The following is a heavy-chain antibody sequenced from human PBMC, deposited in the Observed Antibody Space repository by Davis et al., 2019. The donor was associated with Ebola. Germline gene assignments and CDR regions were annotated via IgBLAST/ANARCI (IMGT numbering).Heavy chain of an antibody. D-gene: IGHD2-2*02. CDR3: ARERIIVLVPAAILGDHYYYYGMDV. CDR2: FSAHNGNI. J-gene: IGHJ6*02. V-gene: IGHV1-18*01. CDR1: GYSFSSYG. Sequence: ASVKVSCKASGYSFSSYGFSWVRQAPGQGLEWVGWFSAHNGNIYYAQKFQGRVTMTRDTSTSTVYMELSSLRSEDTAVYYCARERIIVLVPAAILGDHYYYYGMDVWGQGTTVTVSS.